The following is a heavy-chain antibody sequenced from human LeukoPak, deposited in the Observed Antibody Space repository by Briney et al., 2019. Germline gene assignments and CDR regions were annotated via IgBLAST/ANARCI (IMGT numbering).Heavy chain of an antibody. Sequence: SETLSLTCTVSGGSISSYYWSWIRNPPGTGLGYNGNTSYCWSSNYNPSLTNRVTISVDTSTNQSSLNLSSVTAADTAVYYCARHYYDSSGYWILDYWGQGPLVTVSS. CDR2: TSYCWSS. V-gene: IGHV4-59*01. CDR1: GGSISSYY. J-gene: IGHJ4*02. D-gene: IGHD3-22*01. CDR3: ARHYYDSSGYWILDY.